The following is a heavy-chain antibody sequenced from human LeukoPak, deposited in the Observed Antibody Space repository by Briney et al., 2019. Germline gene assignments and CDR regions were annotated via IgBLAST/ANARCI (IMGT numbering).Heavy chain of an antibody. V-gene: IGHV4-59*01. CDR2: IYYSGST. CDR3: ARLNRSGPDY. J-gene: IGHJ4*02. Sequence: ASETLSLTCTVSGGSISSYYLSWIRQPPGKGLEWIGYIYYSGSTNYNPSLKSRVIISVDTSKNQFSLKLSYVTAADTAVYYCARLNRSGPDYWGQGTLVTVSS. D-gene: IGHD2-15*01. CDR1: GGSISSYY.